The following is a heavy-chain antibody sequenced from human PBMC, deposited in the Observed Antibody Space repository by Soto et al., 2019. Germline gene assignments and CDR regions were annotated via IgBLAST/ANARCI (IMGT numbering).Heavy chain of an antibody. J-gene: IGHJ2*01. V-gene: IGHV1-3*01. CDR3: ARAPSWWYFDL. CDR2: INAGNGNT. CDR1: VYTFTSYA. Sequence: ASVKVSCKASVYTFTSYAMHWVRQAPGQRLEWMGWINAGNGNTKYSQKFQGRVTITRDTSASTAYMELSSLRSEDTAVYYCARAPSWWYFDLWGRGTLVTVSS.